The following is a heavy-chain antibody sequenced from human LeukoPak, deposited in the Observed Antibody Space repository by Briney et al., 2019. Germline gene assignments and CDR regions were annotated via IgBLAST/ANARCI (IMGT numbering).Heavy chain of an antibody. J-gene: IGHJ4*02. D-gene: IGHD6-13*01. V-gene: IGHV3-23*01. CDR2: IFPSGGEI. CDR1: GFTFSTFA. Sequence: GGSLGLSCAASGFTFSTFAMIWVRQPPGKGLEWVSSIFPSGGEIHYADSVKGRFTISRDNSKNTLYLQMSSLRAEDTAVYYCARDKFYSSSYFDYWGQGTLVTVSS. CDR3: ARDKFYSSSYFDY.